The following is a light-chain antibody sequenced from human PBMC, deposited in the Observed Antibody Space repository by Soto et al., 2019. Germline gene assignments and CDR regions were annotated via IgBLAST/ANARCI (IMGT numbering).Light chain of an antibody. V-gene: IGKV3-20*01. J-gene: IGKJ3*01. CDR1: QSVDSRY. CDR3: QQYGSSPPFT. Sequence: EIVLTQSPGTLSLSPGERATLSCRASQSVDSRYLGWYQQKPGQAPRLLICGVSRMATGIPDRFSSSGSGTDFTLTISRLDDEDFAVYYCQQYGSSPPFTFGPGTKLDIK. CDR2: GVS.